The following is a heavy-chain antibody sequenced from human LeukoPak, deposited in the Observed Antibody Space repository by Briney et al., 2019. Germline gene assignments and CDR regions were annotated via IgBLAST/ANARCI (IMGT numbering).Heavy chain of an antibody. Sequence: PVGSLRLSCSASGFTFSSYAMLWVRQAPGKGLEYVSTISSNGGSTYYADSVKGRFTISRDNSKNTLYLQMSSLRAEDTAVYYCVKGGIVVLISAFDIWGQGTMVTVSS. V-gene: IGHV3-64D*06. D-gene: IGHD3-22*01. CDR1: GFTFSSYA. CDR3: VKGGIVVLISAFDI. CDR2: ISSNGGST. J-gene: IGHJ3*02.